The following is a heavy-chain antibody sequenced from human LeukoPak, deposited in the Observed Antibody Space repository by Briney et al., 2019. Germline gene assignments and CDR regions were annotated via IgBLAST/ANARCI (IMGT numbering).Heavy chain of an antibody. CDR2: IHRSGSP. CDR3: AREIFGGFNPGAY. V-gene: IGHV4-4*02. Sequence: SETLSLTCTVPLDSTTSNFWSWVRQPPGKGLEWIGEIHRSGSPNYNPSLQSRVTISIDRSRNQIALELSSVTAADTAVYYCAREIFGGFNPGAYWGQGTLVTVSS. CDR1: LDSTTSNF. J-gene: IGHJ4*02. D-gene: IGHD3-3*01.